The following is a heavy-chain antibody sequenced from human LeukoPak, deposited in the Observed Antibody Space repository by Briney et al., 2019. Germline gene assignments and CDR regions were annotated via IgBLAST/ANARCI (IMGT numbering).Heavy chain of an antibody. D-gene: IGHD5-18*01. J-gene: IGHJ6*03. Sequence: GGPLRLSRAASGFPFSRFIMHWLPPAPGRAREGVSYLIGRSSSIYYADARNSRYPISRDNVKNSVYLQMNRLSAEHTAVSYCARDGYSYGYPYYYYYMDVWGKGTTVTVSS. CDR3: ARDGYSYGYPYYYYYMDV. CDR2: LIGRSSSI. CDR1: GFPFSRFI. V-gene: IGHV3-48*04.